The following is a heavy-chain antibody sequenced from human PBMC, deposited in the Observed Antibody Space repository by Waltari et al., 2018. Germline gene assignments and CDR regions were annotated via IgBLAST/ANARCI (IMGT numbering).Heavy chain of an antibody. J-gene: IGHJ4*02. Sequence: QVQLQESGPGLVKPSETLSLTCTVSGGSISSYYWSWIRQPPGKGLEWIVYIYYSGSTNYNPSLKSRVTISVDTSKNQFSLKLSSVTAADTAVYYCARETPTGYSYGYRGGFDYWGQGTLVTVSS. CDR1: GGSISSYY. D-gene: IGHD5-18*01. CDR3: ARETPTGYSYGYRGGFDY. V-gene: IGHV4-59*01. CDR2: IYYSGST.